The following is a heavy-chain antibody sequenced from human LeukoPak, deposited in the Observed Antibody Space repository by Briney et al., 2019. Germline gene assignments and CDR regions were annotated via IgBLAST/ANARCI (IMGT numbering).Heavy chain of an antibody. CDR2: IYSGGST. J-gene: IGHJ3*02. Sequence: GGSLRLSCAASGFTFSSYSMNWVRQAPGKGLEWVSVIYSGGSTYYADSVKGRFTISRDNSKNTLYLQMNSLRAEDTAVYYCARAYIAAAGRDAFDIWGQGTMVTVSS. CDR1: GFTFSSYS. V-gene: IGHV3-66*01. CDR3: ARAYIAAAGRDAFDI. D-gene: IGHD6-13*01.